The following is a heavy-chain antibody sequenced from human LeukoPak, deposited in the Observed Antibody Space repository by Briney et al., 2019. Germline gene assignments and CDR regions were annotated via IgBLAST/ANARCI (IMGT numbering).Heavy chain of an antibody. J-gene: IGHJ6*03. D-gene: IGHD2-2*01. CDR3: ARSSSRVYCSSTSCYDTRAYYYYYMDV. CDR2: INPNSGGT. CDR1: GYTFTGYY. Sequence: ASVKVSCKASGYTFTGYYMHWVRQAPGQGLEWMGWINPNSGGTNYAQKFQGRVTMTRDTSISTAYMELSRLRSDDTAVYYCARSSSRVYCSSTSCYDTRAYYYYYMDVWGKGTTVTVSS. V-gene: IGHV1-2*02.